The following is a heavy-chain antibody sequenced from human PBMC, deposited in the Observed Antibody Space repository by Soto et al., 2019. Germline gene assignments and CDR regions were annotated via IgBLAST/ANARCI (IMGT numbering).Heavy chain of an antibody. CDR1: GVTFSSYG. CDR2: ISYDRSNK. D-gene: IGHD6-13*01. J-gene: IGHJ4*02. V-gene: IGHV3-30*03. Sequence: PGGSLRLSCAASGVTFSSYGMHWVRQAPGKGLEWVAVISYDRSNKFYADSVKGRFTISRDNSKNTLYLQMSSLRAEDTAVYYCASEVGVYSTSGYSFFHGYIYWGQGTLVTVSS. CDR3: ASEVGVYSTSGYSFFHGYIY.